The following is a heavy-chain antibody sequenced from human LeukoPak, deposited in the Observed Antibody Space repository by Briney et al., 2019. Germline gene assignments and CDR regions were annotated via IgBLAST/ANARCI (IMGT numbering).Heavy chain of an antibody. V-gene: IGHV3-21*01. CDR1: GFTFSKFW. Sequence: GGSLRLSCAASGFTFSKFWMHWVRQAPGKGLEWVSSISSSSSYIYYADSVKGRFTISRDNAKNSLYLQMNSLRAEDTAVYYCAREGSAGAFDIWGQGTMVTVSS. CDR2: ISSSSSYI. J-gene: IGHJ3*02. D-gene: IGHD2-15*01. CDR3: AREGSAGAFDI.